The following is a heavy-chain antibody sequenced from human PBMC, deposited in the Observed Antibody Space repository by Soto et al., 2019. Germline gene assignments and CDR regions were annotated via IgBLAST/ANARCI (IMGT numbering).Heavy chain of an antibody. CDR3: ARSYSSGYYYFDY. CDR1: VFTFSSYA. V-gene: IGHV3-30-3*01. J-gene: IGHJ4*02. Sequence: PWWSLRLSCSASVFTFSSYAMHWCRQAPGKGLEWVAVISYDGSNKYYADSVKGRFTISRDNSKNTLYLQMNSLRAEDTAVYYCARSYSSGYYYFDYWGQGTLVTVSS. CDR2: ISYDGSNK. D-gene: IGHD6-19*01.